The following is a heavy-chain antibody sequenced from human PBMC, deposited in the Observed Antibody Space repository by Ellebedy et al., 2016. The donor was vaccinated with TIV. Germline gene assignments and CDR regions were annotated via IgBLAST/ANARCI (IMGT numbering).Heavy chain of an antibody. V-gene: IGHV3-66*01. J-gene: IGHJ4*02. D-gene: IGHD3-22*01. CDR2: IYTDDST. CDR1: KFTVSYNY. CDR3: ARDRGTTMIVSDY. Sequence: GESLKISCAASKFTVSYNYMNWVRQAPGKGPEWVSGIYTDDSTYYADSVKGRFTISRDNSKNTLYLQMNSLRAEDTAVYYCARDRGTTMIVSDYWGQGTLVTVSS.